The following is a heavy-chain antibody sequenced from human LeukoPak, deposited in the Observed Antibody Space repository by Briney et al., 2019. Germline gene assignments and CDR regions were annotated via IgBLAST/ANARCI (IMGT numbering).Heavy chain of an antibody. CDR2: IYSGGST. CDR1: GFTVRSNY. CDR3: AREYCSSTSCSVDY. V-gene: IGHV3-66*02. D-gene: IGHD2-2*01. Sequence: GGSLRLSCAASGFTVRSNYMSWVRQAPGKGLEWVSVIYSGGSTYYADSVKGRFTISRDNTKNTLYLQMNSLRAEDTAVYYCAREYCSSTSCSVDYWGQGTLVTVSS. J-gene: IGHJ4*02.